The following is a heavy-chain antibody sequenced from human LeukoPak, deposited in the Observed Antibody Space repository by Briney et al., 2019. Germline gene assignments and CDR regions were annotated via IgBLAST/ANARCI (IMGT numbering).Heavy chain of an antibody. CDR2: ISGSGGST. J-gene: IGHJ4*02. D-gene: IGHD2-2*01. Sequence: GGSLRLSCAASGFRFSSYWMSWVRQAPGKGLEWVSAISGSGGSTYYVDSVKGRFTISRDSSKNTLYLQMNSLRAEDTAVYYCARRLGYCSSASCYVAPFDYWGQGTLVTVSS. V-gene: IGHV3-23*01. CDR1: GFRFSSYW. CDR3: ARRLGYCSSASCYVAPFDY.